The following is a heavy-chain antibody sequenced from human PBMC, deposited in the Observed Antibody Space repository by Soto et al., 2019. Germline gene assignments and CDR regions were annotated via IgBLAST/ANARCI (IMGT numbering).Heavy chain of an antibody. CDR3: ARGDRGAFDL. J-gene: IGHJ3*01. CDR2: IHSDGTST. V-gene: IGHV3-74*01. Sequence: EVQLVESGGGLVQPGESLRLSCAASGFTFDYYWMHWVRQAPGTGLVWVSRIHSDGTSTTYADSVQGRFTISRDNAKNTLSLQMNSLRAEDTAVYYCARGDRGAFDLWGQGTVVTVSS. CDR1: GFTFDYYW. D-gene: IGHD1-26*01.